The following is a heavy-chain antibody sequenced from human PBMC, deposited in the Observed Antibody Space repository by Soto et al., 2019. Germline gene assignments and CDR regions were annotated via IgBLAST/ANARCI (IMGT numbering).Heavy chain of an antibody. V-gene: IGHV1-69*10. CDR1: GDNFKKNF. D-gene: IGHD3-10*01. CDR3: ARGPFRPSAMDV. Sequence: SVNVSCKTSGDNFKKNFFTWVRQAPGQGLEWMGGTIPALGKTHYIEKFQGRVTITVDDATRTVYMEVRDLTSEDTAIYYCARGPFRPSAMDVWGQGTTVTVSS. J-gene: IGHJ6*02. CDR2: TIPALGKT.